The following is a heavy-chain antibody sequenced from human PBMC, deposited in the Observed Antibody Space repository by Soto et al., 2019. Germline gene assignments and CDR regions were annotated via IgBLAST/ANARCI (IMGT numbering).Heavy chain of an antibody. CDR1: GFSYTKYA. J-gene: IGHJ4*02. Sequence: GGSLRLSCAASGFSYTKYAMTWVRQTPGKGLEWVSTISTSGGNRYYADSVKGRFTISRDNSENTVYLQMNSLRVDDTALYYCAKERAARGIDXWGPGTLVTVSS. V-gene: IGHV3-23*01. CDR2: ISTSGGNR. D-gene: IGHD6-6*01. CDR3: AKERAARGIDX.